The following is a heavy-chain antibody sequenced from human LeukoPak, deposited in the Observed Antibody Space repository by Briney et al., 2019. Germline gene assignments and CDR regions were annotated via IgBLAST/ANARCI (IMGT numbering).Heavy chain of an antibody. CDR2: ITSDGDTT. Sequence: GGSLRLSCSASGFSFSAYPMHWVRQAPGKGLLYVSAITSDGDTTYYADSVKGRFTISRDNSKNTLYLQMSSLRTEDTAIYHCAKDLYKGDSSSWYYFDYWGQGTLVTVSS. CDR1: GFSFSAYP. J-gene: IGHJ4*02. D-gene: IGHD6-13*01. V-gene: IGHV3-64D*09. CDR3: AKDLYKGDSSSWYYFDY.